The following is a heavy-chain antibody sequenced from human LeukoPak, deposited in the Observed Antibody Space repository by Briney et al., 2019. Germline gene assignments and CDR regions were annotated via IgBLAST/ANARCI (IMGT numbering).Heavy chain of an antibody. D-gene: IGHD5-18*01. CDR2: IWFDGSNE. CDR1: GFIFSSYA. Sequence: PGGSLRLSWAASGFIFSSYAMHWVRQAPGKGLEWVAVIWFDGSNEYYADSVKGRLTISRDNSMNTMYLQMNSLRDEDTALYYCARGLGYSYGYGIDNWGQGTLVTVSS. CDR3: ARGLGYSYGYGIDN. J-gene: IGHJ4*02. V-gene: IGHV3-33*01.